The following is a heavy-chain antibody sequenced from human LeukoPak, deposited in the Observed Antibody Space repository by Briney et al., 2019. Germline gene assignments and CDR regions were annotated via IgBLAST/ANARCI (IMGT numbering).Heavy chain of an antibody. CDR3: ARGPIRIAARIHFDY. V-gene: IGHV4-34*01. D-gene: IGHD6-6*01. CDR1: GGSFSGYC. Sequence: SETLSLTCAVYGGSFSGYCWSWIRQPPGKGLEWIGEINHSGSTNYNPSLKSRVTISVDTSKNQFSLKLSSVTAADAAVYYCARGPIRIAARIHFDYWGQGTLVTVSS. CDR2: INHSGST. J-gene: IGHJ4*02.